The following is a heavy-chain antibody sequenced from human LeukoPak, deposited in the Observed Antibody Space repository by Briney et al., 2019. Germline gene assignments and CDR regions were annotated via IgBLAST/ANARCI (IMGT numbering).Heavy chain of an antibody. J-gene: IGHJ4*02. Sequence: AGSLTLSCAASGFTVSSKYMSWLRQAPGKGLKWVSVLYSGRSTYFADSVTGRFTISRDNAKNSLYLQMKRLNADAPDLYYVAGDLVYDSSGDLVERYYFDYWGQGTLVTVSS. D-gene: IGHD3-22*01. CDR2: LYSGRST. CDR1: GFTVSSKY. CDR3: AGDLVYDSSGDLVERYYFDY. V-gene: IGHV3-53*01.